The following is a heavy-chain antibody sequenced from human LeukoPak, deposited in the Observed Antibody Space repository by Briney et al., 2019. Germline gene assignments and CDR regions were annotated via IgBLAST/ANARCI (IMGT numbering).Heavy chain of an antibody. J-gene: IGHJ4*02. Sequence: ASVKVSCKASGYTFTSYGISWVRQAPGQGLEWMGWKNPNSGNTGYAQKFQGRVTMTRNTSISTAYMELSSLRAEDTAVYYCARDGQDYYDSSGYLHYWGQGTLVTVSS. D-gene: IGHD3-22*01. CDR1: GYTFTSYG. V-gene: IGHV1-8*02. CDR2: KNPNSGNT. CDR3: ARDGQDYYDSSGYLHY.